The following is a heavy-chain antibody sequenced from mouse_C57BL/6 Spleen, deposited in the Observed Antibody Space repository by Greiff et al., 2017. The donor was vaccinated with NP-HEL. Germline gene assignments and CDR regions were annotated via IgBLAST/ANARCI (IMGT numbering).Heavy chain of an antibody. CDR3: ASPYGNFWFAY. D-gene: IGHD2-1*01. J-gene: IGHJ3*01. V-gene: IGHV3-6*01. CDR2: ISYDGSN. CDR1: GYSITSGYY. Sequence: EVKLQESGPGLVKPSQSLSLTCSVTGYSITSGYYWNWIRQFPGNKLEWMGYISYDGSNNYNPSLKNRISITRDTSKNQFFLKLNSVTTEDTATYYCASPYGNFWFAYWGQGTLVTVSA.